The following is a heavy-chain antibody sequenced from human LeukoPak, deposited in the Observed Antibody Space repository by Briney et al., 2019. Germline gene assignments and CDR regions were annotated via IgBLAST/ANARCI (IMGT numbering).Heavy chain of an antibody. CDR3: ARHGPYDILTGYYFSYFDY. J-gene: IGHJ4*02. D-gene: IGHD3-9*01. CDR1: GGSISSYY. CDR2: IYYSGST. V-gene: IGHV4-59*08. Sequence: SETLSLTCTVSGGSISSYYWSWIRQPPGKGLEWIGYIYYSGSTNYNPSLKSRVTISADTSKSQFSLKLTSVTAADTAVYYCARHGPYDILTGYYFSYFDYWGQGTLVTVSS.